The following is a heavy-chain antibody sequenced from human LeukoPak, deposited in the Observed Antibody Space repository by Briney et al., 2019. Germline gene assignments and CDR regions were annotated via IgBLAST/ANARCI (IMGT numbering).Heavy chain of an antibody. V-gene: IGHV1-69*05. J-gene: IGHJ6*03. CDR1: GGTFSSYA. Sequence: GASVTVSFTCSGGTFSSYAISWVRQAPGQGLEWMGGIIPIFGTANYAQKFQGRVTITTDESTSTAYMELSSLRSEDTAVYYCASINYYYYYTDVWGQGTTVTVSS. CDR2: IIPIFGTA. CDR3: ASINYYYYYTDV.